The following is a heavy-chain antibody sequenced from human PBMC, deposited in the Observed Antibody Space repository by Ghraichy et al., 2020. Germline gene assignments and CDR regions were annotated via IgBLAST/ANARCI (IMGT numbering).Heavy chain of an antibody. J-gene: IGHJ3*02. CDR3: ARGRTLPDDAFDI. CDR2: IYTSGST. Sequence: SETLSLTCTVYGGSISSYYWSSIRQPAVKGLEWIGRIYTSGSTNYNPSLKSRVTMSVDTSKNQFSLKLSSVTAADTAVYYCARGRTLPDDAFDIWGQGTLVTVSS. V-gene: IGHV4-4*07. CDR1: GGSISSYY. D-gene: IGHD1-7*01.